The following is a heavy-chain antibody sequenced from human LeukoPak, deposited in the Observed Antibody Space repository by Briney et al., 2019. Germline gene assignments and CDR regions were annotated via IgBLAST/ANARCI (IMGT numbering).Heavy chain of an antibody. D-gene: IGHD3-16*02. J-gene: IGHJ4*02. V-gene: IGHV3-23*01. CDR3: AKSLYGGCDY. CDR1: GFSFSTYA. Sequence: GGSLRLSCAASGFSFSTYAMGWVRQAPGKGLEWVSGVNGNGGSTSYADSVKGRFTIFRDNSKNTVYLQMNSLRVEDTAVYYCAKSLYGGCDYWGQGTLVTVSS. CDR2: VNGNGGST.